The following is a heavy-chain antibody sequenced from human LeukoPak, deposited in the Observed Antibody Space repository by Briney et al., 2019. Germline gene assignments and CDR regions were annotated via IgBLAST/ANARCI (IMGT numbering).Heavy chain of an antibody. J-gene: IGHJ5*02. D-gene: IGHD6-13*01. Sequence: PSETLSLTCTVSGGSISSYYWSWIRQPAGKGLEWIGRIYTSGSTNYNPSLKSRATISVDKSKNQFSLKLSSVTAADTAVYYCARASIAAADTVWFDPWGQGTLVTVSS. CDR2: IYTSGST. CDR3: ARASIAAADTVWFDP. CDR1: GGSISSYY. V-gene: IGHV4-4*07.